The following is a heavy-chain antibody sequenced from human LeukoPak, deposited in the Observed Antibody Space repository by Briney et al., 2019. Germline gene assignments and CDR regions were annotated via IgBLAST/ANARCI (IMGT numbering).Heavy chain of an antibody. Sequence: GGSLRLSCAASGFTFSSYAMSWVRQAPGKGLEWVSAISGSGGSTYYADSVKGRFTISRDNAENSLYLQMNSLRAEDTAVYYCATHGPQWELHFDYWGQGTLVTVSS. CDR2: ISGSGGST. D-gene: IGHD1-26*01. CDR1: GFTFSSYA. V-gene: IGHV3-23*01. J-gene: IGHJ4*02. CDR3: ATHGPQWELHFDY.